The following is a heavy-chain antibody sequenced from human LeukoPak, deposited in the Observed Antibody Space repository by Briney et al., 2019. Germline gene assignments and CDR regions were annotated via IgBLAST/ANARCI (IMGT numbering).Heavy chain of an antibody. CDR3: ARGRDGYNLDY. CDR2: ISYDGSDK. Sequence: GGSLRLSCAASGFTFRNYALYWVRQAPGKGLEWAAFISYDGSDKYYADSVKGRFTISRDNAKNSLYLQMNSLRAEDTAVYYCARGRDGYNLDYWGQGALVTVSS. V-gene: IGHV3-30-3*01. CDR1: GFTFRNYA. J-gene: IGHJ4*02. D-gene: IGHD5-24*01.